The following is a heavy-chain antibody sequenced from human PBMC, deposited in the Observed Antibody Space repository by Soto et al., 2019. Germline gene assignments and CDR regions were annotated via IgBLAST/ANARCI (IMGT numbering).Heavy chain of an antibody. CDR2: ISYDGSNK. J-gene: IGHJ4*02. V-gene: IGHV3-30-3*01. Sequence: QVQLVESGGGVVQPGRSLRLSCAASGFTFSSSAMHWVRQAPGKGLEWVAVISYDGSNKYYADSVKGRFTISRDNSKNTLYLQMNSLRAEDTAVYYCARDKSDLRSVEWSHSFDYWGQGTLVTVSS. CDR3: ARDKSDLRSVEWSHSFDY. CDR1: GFTFSSSA. D-gene: IGHD3-3*01.